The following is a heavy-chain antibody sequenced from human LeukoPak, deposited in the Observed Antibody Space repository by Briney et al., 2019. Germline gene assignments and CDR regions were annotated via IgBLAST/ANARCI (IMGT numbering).Heavy chain of an antibody. CDR1: GGTFSSYA. CDR3: ARDRGYGSGSNDAFDI. V-gene: IGHV1-69*13. CDR2: IIPIFGTA. Sequence: GASVKVSCKASGGTFSSYAISWVRQAPGQGPEWMGGIIPIFGTANYAQKFQGRVTITAAESTSTAYMELSSLRSEDTAVYYCARDRGYGSGSNDAFDIWGQGTMVTVSS. J-gene: IGHJ3*02. D-gene: IGHD3-10*01.